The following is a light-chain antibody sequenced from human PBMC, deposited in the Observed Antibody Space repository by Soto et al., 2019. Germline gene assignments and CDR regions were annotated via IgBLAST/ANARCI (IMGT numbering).Light chain of an antibody. CDR3: ATWDDSLNGVI. V-gene: IGLV1-44*01. J-gene: IGLJ2*01. Sequence: QSVLTQPPSASGTPGQRVTISCSGSSSNIGSNTVNWYQQLPGTAPKLLIYRTYQRPSGVPDRFSGSKSGTSASLAISGLHSEDEADYYCATWDDSLNGVIFGGGTKLTDL. CDR1: SSNIGSNT. CDR2: RTY.